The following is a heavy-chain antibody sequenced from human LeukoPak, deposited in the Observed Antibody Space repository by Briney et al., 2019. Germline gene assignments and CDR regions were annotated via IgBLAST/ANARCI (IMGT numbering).Heavy chain of an antibody. CDR1: GYTFTSYG. V-gene: IGHV1-18*01. CDR2: ISAYNGNT. J-gene: IGHJ4*02. D-gene: IGHD3-22*01. Sequence: GASVKVSCKASGYTFTSYGISWVRQAPGQGLEWMGWISAYNGNTNYAQKLQGRVTMTTDTSTGTAYMELRSLRSDDTAVYYCARGVKYYYDSSGYSPEGFDYWGQGTLVTVSS. CDR3: ARGVKYYYDSSGYSPEGFDY.